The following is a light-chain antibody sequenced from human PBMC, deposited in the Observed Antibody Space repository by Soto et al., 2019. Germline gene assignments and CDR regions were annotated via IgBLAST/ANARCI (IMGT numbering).Light chain of an antibody. CDR1: QSIARW. Sequence: DIQMTQSPSTLSASVGDRVTITCRASQSIARWVAWYQQKPGKAPKLLIYDASNLESGVPSRFSGSGSGTEFTLTIISLQPDDFATYYCQQYNSYLTFGPGTKVEIK. CDR3: QQYNSYLT. CDR2: DAS. V-gene: IGKV1-5*01. J-gene: IGKJ1*01.